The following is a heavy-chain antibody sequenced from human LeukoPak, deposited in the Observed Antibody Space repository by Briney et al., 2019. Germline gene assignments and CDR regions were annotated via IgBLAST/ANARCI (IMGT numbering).Heavy chain of an antibody. Sequence: SETLSLTCAVYGGSLSGYYWSWIRQPPGKGLEWIGEINHSGSTNYNPSLKSRVTISVDTSKNQFSLKLSSVTAADTAVYYCAGTRLYCSSTSCLFDYWGQGTLVTVSS. J-gene: IGHJ4*02. CDR3: AGTRLYCSSTSCLFDY. CDR2: INHSGST. CDR1: GGSLSGYY. D-gene: IGHD2-2*01. V-gene: IGHV4-34*01.